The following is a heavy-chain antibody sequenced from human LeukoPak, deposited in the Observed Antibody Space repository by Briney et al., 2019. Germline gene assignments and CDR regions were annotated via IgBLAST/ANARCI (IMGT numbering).Heavy chain of an antibody. CDR2: MNSDGSAK. D-gene: IGHD1-26*01. Sequence: GGSLRLSCAASGFTFRSSWMVWVRQAPGKGLEWVANMNSDGSAKNYLGFVKGRFTISRDNSKNTLYLQMNSLRAEDTAVYYCAKFSPGANYFDYWGQGTLVTVSS. CDR1: GFTFRSSW. CDR3: AKFSPGANYFDY. J-gene: IGHJ4*02. V-gene: IGHV3-7*03.